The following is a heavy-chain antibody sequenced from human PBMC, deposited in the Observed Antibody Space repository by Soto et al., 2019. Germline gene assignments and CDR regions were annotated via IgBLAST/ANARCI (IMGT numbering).Heavy chain of an antibody. CDR2: IYPGDSDT. J-gene: IGHJ4*01. V-gene: IGHV5-51*01. Sequence: PGESLKISCKGSGYTFNIYWIAWVRHMPGKGLEWMGIIYPGDSDTRYSLSFQGQVTISVDKSINTAYLQWTGLKASDTAMYYCARQDGLGIYYFDYWGRGTLVTVSS. D-gene: IGHD3-10*01. CDR1: GYTFNIYW. CDR3: ARQDGLGIYYFDY.